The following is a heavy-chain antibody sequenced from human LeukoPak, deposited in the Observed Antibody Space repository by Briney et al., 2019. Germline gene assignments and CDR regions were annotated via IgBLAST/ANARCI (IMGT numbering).Heavy chain of an antibody. D-gene: IGHD2-15*01. Sequence: GGSLRLSCAASGFTFSSYGMHWVRQAPGKGLEWVSFIRLDGTKQYYSVSVKGRFTISRDNSRNTLSLQMSSLRAEDTAVYYCAKGTLNPTEVGYFDLWGRGALVIVSS. CDR2: IRLDGTKQ. J-gene: IGHJ2*01. CDR1: GFTFSSYG. CDR3: AKGTLNPTEVGYFDL. V-gene: IGHV3-30*02.